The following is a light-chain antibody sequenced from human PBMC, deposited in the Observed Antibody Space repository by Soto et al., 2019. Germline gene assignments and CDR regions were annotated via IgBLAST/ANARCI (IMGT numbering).Light chain of an antibody. CDR3: QQYESYSFT. J-gene: IGKJ5*01. CDR2: KAS. Sequence: DIQMTQSPSTLSASVGDRVTITCRASQSIDSWLAWYQQKPGKAPKLLICKASTLESGVASRFSGSGSETEFTLAISSLQPDDFETYYCQQYESYSFTFGQGTRLEIK. CDR1: QSIDSW. V-gene: IGKV1-5*03.